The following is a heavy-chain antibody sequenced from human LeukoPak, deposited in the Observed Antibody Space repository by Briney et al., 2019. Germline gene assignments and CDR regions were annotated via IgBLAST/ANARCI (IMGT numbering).Heavy chain of an antibody. CDR2: ISHSGST. Sequence: SETLSLTCAVYGGSFSGYYWSWIRQPPGKGLEWIGEISHSGSTYYNPSLKSRVTTSVDTSKNQFSLKLSSVTAADTAVYYCASDYCSGGSCYSDYAFDIWGQGTMVTVSS. D-gene: IGHD2-15*01. J-gene: IGHJ3*02. CDR3: ASDYCSGGSCYSDYAFDI. V-gene: IGHV4-34*01. CDR1: GGSFSGYY.